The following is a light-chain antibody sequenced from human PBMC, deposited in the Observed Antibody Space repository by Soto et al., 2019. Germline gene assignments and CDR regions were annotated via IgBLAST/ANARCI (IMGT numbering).Light chain of an antibody. V-gene: IGKV2-28*01. Sequence: IVMTQSPLSLPVTPGGPSSISCRSSQSRLHSNGYNYLDWYLQKPGQSPQLLIYLGSNRASGVPDRFSGSGSGTDFTLKISRVEAEDVGVYYCMQALQTPPTFGQGTRLEI. J-gene: IGKJ5*01. CDR2: LGS. CDR3: MQALQTPPT. CDR1: QSRLHSNGYNY.